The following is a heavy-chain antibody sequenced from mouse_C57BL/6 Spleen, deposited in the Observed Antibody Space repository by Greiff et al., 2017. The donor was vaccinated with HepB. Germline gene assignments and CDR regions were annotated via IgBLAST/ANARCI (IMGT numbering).Heavy chain of an antibody. D-gene: IGHD4-1*01. CDR3: ARMLTGAYFDY. CDR1: GYAFSSSW. CDR2: IYPGDGDT. V-gene: IGHV1-82*01. J-gene: IGHJ2*01. Sequence: VQLQQSGPELVKPGASVKISCKASGYAFSSSWMNWVKQRPGKGLEWIGRIYPGDGDTNYNGKVKGKATMTADKSSSTAYLQLSSLTSEDSAVYFCARMLTGAYFDYWGQGTTLTVSS.